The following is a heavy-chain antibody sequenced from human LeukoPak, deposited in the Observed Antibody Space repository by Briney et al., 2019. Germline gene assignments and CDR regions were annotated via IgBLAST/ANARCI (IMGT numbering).Heavy chain of an antibody. J-gene: IGHJ3*02. CDR3: ARPLRSGYYYNAFDI. D-gene: IGHD3-22*01. CDR2: IIPIFGTA. CDR1: GGTFSSYA. Sequence: SVKVSCKASGGTFSSYAISWVRQAPGQGVEGMGGIIPIFGTANYAQKFQGRVTITTDESTSTAYMELSSLRSEDTAVYYCARPLRSGYYYNAFDIWGQGTMVTVSS. V-gene: IGHV1-69*05.